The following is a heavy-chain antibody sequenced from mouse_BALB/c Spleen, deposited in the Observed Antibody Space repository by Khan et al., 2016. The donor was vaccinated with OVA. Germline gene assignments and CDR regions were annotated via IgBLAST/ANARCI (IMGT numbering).Heavy chain of an antibody. CDR3: VRDGAYHRNDGWFAY. Sequence: QIQLVQSGAELARPGASVKMSCKASGYTFTSYTIHWIKERSGQGLEWSGNINPSNGYTNYNQKFKDKATLTTDKSSTTAYLQLSSLTSDDSAVYNCVRDGAYHRNDGWFAYWGQGTLVTVSA. CDR2: INPSNGYT. V-gene: IGHV1-4*01. CDR1: GYTFTSYT. J-gene: IGHJ3*01. D-gene: IGHD2-14*01.